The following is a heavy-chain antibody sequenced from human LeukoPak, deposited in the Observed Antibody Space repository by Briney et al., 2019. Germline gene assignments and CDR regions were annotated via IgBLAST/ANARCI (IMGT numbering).Heavy chain of an antibody. CDR2: ISWNSGSI. J-gene: IGHJ4*02. CDR3: AKSASSTPNYYFDY. CDR1: GLTFDDYA. V-gene: IGHV3-9*01. D-gene: IGHD2-2*01. Sequence: PGGSLRLSCAASGLTFDDYAMHWVRQATGKGLEWVSGISWNSGSIGYADSVKGRFTISRDNAKNSLYLQMNSLRAEDTALYYCAKSASSTPNYYFDYWGQGTLVTVSS.